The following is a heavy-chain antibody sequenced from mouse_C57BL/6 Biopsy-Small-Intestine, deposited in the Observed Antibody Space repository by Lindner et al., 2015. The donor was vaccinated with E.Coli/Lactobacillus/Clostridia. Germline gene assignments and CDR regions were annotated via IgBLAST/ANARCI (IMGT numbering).Heavy chain of an antibody. CDR2: ISSAGSYT. V-gene: IGHV5-6*01. Sequence: VQLQESGGDLVKPGGSLKLSCAASGFTFSIYGMSWVRQTPDKRLEWVATISSAGSYTSYPDSVKGRFTISRDNAQTTLYLHMASLRSEDTAIYYCARLSLYHYATDYWGQGTSVTVSS. CDR1: GFTFSIYG. J-gene: IGHJ4*01. D-gene: IGHD6-2*01. CDR3: ARLSLYHYATDY.